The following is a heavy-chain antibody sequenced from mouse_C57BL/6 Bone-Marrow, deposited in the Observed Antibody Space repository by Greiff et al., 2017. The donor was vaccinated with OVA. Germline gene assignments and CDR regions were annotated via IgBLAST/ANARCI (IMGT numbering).Heavy chain of an antibody. CDR1: GYTFTSYW. J-gene: IGHJ4*01. V-gene: IGHV1-59*01. CDR3: ARGTVVAHYYAMDY. Sequence: QVQLQQPGAELVRPGTSVKLSCKASGYTFTSYWMHWVKQRPGQGLEWIGVIDPSDSYTNYNQKFKGKATLTVDTSSSTAYMQLSSLTSEDSAVYYCARGTVVAHYYAMDYWGQGTSVTVSS. CDR2: IDPSDSYT. D-gene: IGHD1-1*01.